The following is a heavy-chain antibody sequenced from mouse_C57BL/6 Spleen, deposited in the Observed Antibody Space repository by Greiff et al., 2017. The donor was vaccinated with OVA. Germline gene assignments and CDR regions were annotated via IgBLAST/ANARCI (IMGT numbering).Heavy chain of an antibody. CDR3: ARPNYGSSAPWFAY. V-gene: IGHV1-80*01. Sequence: VQLQQSGAELVKPGASVKISCKASGYAFSSYWMNWVKQRPGKGLEWIGQIYPGDGDTNYNGKFKGKATLTADKSSSTAYMQLSSLTSEDSAVYFCARPNYGSSAPWFAYWGQGTLVTVSA. CDR1: GYAFSSYW. D-gene: IGHD1-1*01. CDR2: IYPGDGDT. J-gene: IGHJ3*01.